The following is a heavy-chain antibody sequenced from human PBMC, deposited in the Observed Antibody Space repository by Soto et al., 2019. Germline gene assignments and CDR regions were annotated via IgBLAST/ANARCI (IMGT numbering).Heavy chain of an antibody. J-gene: IGHJ4*02. Sequence: QVLLVQSGADVKKPGASVKVSCKTSGYTFTEFDINWVRQAPGQGLEWMGWMNTNTGNTGYAQKCQGRVTMTRDTTISTAYMELRRLSSEDTAVYYCARVVRFFGGHAGYWGQGTLVTVSS. D-gene: IGHD3-3*01. CDR2: MNTNTGNT. V-gene: IGHV1-8*01. CDR1: GYTFTEFD. CDR3: ARVVRFFGGHAGY.